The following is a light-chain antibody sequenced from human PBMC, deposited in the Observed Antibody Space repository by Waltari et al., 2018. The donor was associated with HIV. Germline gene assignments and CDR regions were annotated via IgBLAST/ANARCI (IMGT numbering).Light chain of an antibody. V-gene: IGKV3-11*01. CDR1: QSVSSF. Sequence: EVVLTQSPATLSLSPGERATLSCRASQSVSSFLAWYQQKPGQAPGLLIYAASNRATGIPAMFSGSGSGTDFTRTISSLEPEDFALYFCQQRNHWPLTFGPGTRVDIK. CDR2: AAS. CDR3: QQRNHWPLT. J-gene: IGKJ3*01.